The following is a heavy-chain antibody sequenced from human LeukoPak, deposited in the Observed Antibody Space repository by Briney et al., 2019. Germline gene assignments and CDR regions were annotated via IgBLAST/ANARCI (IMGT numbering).Heavy chain of an antibody. CDR3: ARINYDFWSGYQIDY. Sequence: SETLSLTCTVSGGSISSYYWSWIRQPPGKGLEWIGYIYYSGSTNYNPSLKSRVTISVDTSKNQFSLKLSSVTAADTALYYCARINYDFWSGYQIDYWGQGTLVTVSS. D-gene: IGHD3-3*01. CDR2: IYYSGST. V-gene: IGHV4-59*01. CDR1: GGSISSYY. J-gene: IGHJ4*02.